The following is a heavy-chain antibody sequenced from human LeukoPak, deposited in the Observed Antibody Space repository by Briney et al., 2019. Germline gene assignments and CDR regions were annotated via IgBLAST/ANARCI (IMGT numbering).Heavy chain of an antibody. Sequence: GSLRLSCAASGFTVSSNYMSWVRQAPGKGLEWVSVIYSGGSTYYADSVKGRFTISRDNSKNTLYLQMNSLRAEDTAVYYCARDRRSGSFAFDIWGQGTMVTVSS. D-gene: IGHD3-10*01. V-gene: IGHV3-53*01. J-gene: IGHJ3*02. CDR3: ARDRRSGSFAFDI. CDR1: GFTVSSNY. CDR2: IYSGGST.